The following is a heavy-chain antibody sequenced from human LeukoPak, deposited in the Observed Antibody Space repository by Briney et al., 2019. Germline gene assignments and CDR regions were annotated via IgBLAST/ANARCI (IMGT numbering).Heavy chain of an antibody. CDR3: VRDPETTVTTSIDY. Sequence: ASVKVSCKASGYTFTSYAMNWVRQAPGQGLEWMGWINTNTGNPTYAQGFTGRFVFSLDTSVNTAYLQISSLKAEDTAVYYCVRDPETTVTTSIDYWGQGTLVTVSS. J-gene: IGHJ4*02. V-gene: IGHV7-4-1*02. CDR1: GYTFTSYA. CDR2: INTNTGNP. D-gene: IGHD4-17*01.